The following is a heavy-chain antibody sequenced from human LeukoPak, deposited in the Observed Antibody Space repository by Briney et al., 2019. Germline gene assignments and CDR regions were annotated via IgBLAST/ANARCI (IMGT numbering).Heavy chain of an antibody. D-gene: IGHD3-10*01. CDR1: GFTFSSYA. CDR3: AKDIWDTMVRGVIFQH. J-gene: IGHJ1*01. CDR2: ISWNSGSI. Sequence: PGGSLRLSCAASGFTFSSYAMSWVRQAPGKGLEWVSGISWNSGSIGYADSVKGRFTISRDNAKNSLYLQMNSLRAEDTALYYCAKDIWDTMVRGVIFQHWGQGTLVTVSS. V-gene: IGHV3-9*01.